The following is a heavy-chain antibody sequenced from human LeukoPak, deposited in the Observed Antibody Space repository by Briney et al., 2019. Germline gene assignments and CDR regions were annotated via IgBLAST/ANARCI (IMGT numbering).Heavy chain of an antibody. CDR1: GYTFGSYW. V-gene: IGHV5-51*01. CDR3: ARRTTAWFDP. CDR2: ISPGDSES. Sequence: GESLKISCQGSGYTFGSYWIGWVRQMPGKGLEWMGIISPGDSESRYSPSFQGQVTMSVDKSISTAYLQWSSLKASDTAMYYCARRTTAWFDPWGQGTLVTVSS. J-gene: IGHJ5*02. D-gene: IGHD1-1*01.